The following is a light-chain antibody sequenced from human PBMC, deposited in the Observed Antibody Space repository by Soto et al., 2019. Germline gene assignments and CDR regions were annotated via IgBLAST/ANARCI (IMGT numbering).Light chain of an antibody. Sequence: DIQMTQSPSTLSASVGDRVTITCRASQSISSLLAWYQQKPEKAPKLLIYEASSLGSGVPSRFSGSGSGTEFTLTLSSLQPDDSATYYCQQYNTYDTFGQGTKVEIK. CDR3: QQYNTYDT. CDR1: QSISSL. V-gene: IGKV1-5*03. J-gene: IGKJ1*01. CDR2: EAS.